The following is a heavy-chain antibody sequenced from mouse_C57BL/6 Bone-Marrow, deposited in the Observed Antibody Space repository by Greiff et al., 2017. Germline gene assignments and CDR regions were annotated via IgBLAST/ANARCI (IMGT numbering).Heavy chain of an antibody. CDR1: GYTFTSYG. CDR2: INTRSGNT. CDR3: ARGGNYYGTPFDY. V-gene: IGHV1-81*01. D-gene: IGHD1-1*01. J-gene: IGHJ2*01. Sequence: QVQLQQSGAELARPGASVKLSCKASGYTFTSYGISWVKQRTGQGLEWIGDINTRSGNTYYNEKFKGKATLTADKSSSTAYMALRSLTSEDSAVYFCARGGNYYGTPFDYWGQGTTLTVSS.